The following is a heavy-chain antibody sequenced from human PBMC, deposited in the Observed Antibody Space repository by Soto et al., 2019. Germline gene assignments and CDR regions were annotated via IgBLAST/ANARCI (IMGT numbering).Heavy chain of an antibody. CDR3: SRLVGATSSFDY. Sequence: PGGSLRLSCAASGFTFSSYAMSWVRQAPGKGLEWVSAISGSGGSTYYADSVKGRFTISRDNAKNSLYLQMNSLRDEDTAVYYCSRLVGATSSFDYWGQGTLVTVSS. CDR2: ISGSGGST. V-gene: IGHV3-23*01. D-gene: IGHD1-26*01. J-gene: IGHJ4*02. CDR1: GFTFSSYA.